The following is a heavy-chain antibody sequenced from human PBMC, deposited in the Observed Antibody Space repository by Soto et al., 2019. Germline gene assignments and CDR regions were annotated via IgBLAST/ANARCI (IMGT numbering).Heavy chain of an antibody. CDR1: GASVSSGNYY. J-gene: IGHJ5*02. D-gene: IGHD5-18*01. Sequence: SETLSLTCTVFGASVSSGNYYWSWIRQAPGKGLEWVGHIYYTGSTNYNPSLNNRVTISVDTSKNHFSLQLTSVTAADTAVYYCARGAGFSYASTWFDIWGQGTLVTVS. CDR2: IYYTGST. V-gene: IGHV4-61*03. CDR3: ARGAGFSYASTWFDI.